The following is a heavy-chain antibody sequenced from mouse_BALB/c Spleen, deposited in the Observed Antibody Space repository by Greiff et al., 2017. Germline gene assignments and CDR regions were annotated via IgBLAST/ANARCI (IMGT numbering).Heavy chain of an antibody. CDR3: TRSKDWYFDV. CDR2: INPSNGGT. CDR1: GYTFTSYY. Sequence: VQLQQSGAELVKPGASVKLSCKASGYTFTSYYMYWVKQRPGQGLEWIGEINPSNGGTNFNEKFKSKATLTVDKSSSTAYMQLSSLTSEDSAVYYCTRSKDWYFDVWGAGTTVTVSS. J-gene: IGHJ1*01. V-gene: IGHV1S81*02.